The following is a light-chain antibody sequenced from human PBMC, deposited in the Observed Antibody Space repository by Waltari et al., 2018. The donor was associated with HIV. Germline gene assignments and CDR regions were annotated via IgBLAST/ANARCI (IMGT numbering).Light chain of an antibody. Sequence: EIVMTQSPATLSVSPGESATLSCWASQGVGSNVAWYQQKPGQAPRLLIYGASTRASGVPARFSGSASGIEFTLTISSLQSEDSAVYYCQQFRTRTFGQGTKVEI. CDR1: QGVGSN. V-gene: IGKV3-15*01. CDR2: GAS. CDR3: QQFRTRT. J-gene: IGKJ1*01.